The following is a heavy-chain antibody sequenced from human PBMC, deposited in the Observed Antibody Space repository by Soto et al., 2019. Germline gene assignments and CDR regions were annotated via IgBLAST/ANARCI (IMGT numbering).Heavy chain of an antibody. D-gene: IGHD3-16*01. V-gene: IGHV3-33*01. CDR3: ARDKAISKEQSERMIIDY. J-gene: IGHJ4*02. CDR2: IWYDGSNK. CDR1: GFTFSSYG. Sequence: GGSLRLSCAASGFTFSSYGMHWVRQAPGKGLEWVAVIWYDGSNKYYADSVKGRFTISRDNSKNTLYLQMNSLRAEDTAVYYCARDKAISKEQSERMIIDYCGQGSLVTVSS.